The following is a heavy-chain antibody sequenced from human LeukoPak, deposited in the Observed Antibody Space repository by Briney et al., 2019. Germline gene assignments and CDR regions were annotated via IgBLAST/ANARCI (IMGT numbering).Heavy chain of an antibody. CDR2: MNPNSGNT. CDR3: ARVPVLLWFGDRRNWFDP. D-gene: IGHD3-10*01. Sequence: GASVKVSCKASGHTFTSYDINWVRQATGQGLEWMGWMNPNSGNTGYAQKFQGRVTMTRNTSISTAYMELSSLRSEDTAVYYCARVPVLLWFGDRRNWFDPWGQGTLVTVSS. CDR1: GHTFTSYD. J-gene: IGHJ5*02. V-gene: IGHV1-8*01.